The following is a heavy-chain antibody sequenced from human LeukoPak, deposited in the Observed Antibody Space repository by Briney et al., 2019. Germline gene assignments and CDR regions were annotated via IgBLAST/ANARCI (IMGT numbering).Heavy chain of an antibody. CDR1: GGSISNYY. D-gene: IGHD3-9*01. V-gene: IGHV4-59*01. CDR2: VYYTGST. Sequence: SETLSLTCTVSGGSISNYYWSWIRQPPGKGLEWIGYVYYTGSTNCDPSLKSRATISIDMPKIQFSLKLSSVTAADTAVYYCARVFLTGYSKYFDYWGQGTLVTVSS. CDR3: ARVFLTGYSKYFDY. J-gene: IGHJ4*02.